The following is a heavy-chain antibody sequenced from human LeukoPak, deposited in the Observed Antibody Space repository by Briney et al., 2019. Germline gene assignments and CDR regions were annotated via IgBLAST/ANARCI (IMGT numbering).Heavy chain of an antibody. CDR1: GFTFRSYG. J-gene: IGHJ4*02. Sequence: GGSLRLSCAVSGFTFRSYGMQWVRQAPGKGLEWVAVTWYEGSNKYYADSVKGRFTISRYNSKNTLYLKMNSLRAEDTSVYYCAREDGAGFGELVPLFDYWGQGTLVTVSS. CDR2: TWYEGSNK. V-gene: IGHV3-33*01. CDR3: AREDGAGFGELVPLFDY. D-gene: IGHD3-10*01.